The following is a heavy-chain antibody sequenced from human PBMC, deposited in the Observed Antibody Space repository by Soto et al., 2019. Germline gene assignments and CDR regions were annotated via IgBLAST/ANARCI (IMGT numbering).Heavy chain of an antibody. Sequence: PGGSLRLSCAASGFSFSTYGMHWVRQAPGKGLEWVAVISYDGSNKYYADSVKGRFTISRDNSKNTLYLQMNSLRAEDTAVYHCAKVITVGATMSALDIWGQGTMVTVSS. CDR2: ISYDGSNK. CDR3: AKVITVGATMSALDI. V-gene: IGHV3-30*18. D-gene: IGHD1-26*01. CDR1: GFSFSTYG. J-gene: IGHJ3*02.